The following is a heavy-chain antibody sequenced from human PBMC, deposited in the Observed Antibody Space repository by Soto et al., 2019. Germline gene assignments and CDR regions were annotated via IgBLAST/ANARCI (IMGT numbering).Heavy chain of an antibody. Sequence: EVQLVESGGGLVQPGGSLRVSCAASGFSFSSYNMNWVRQAPGKGLEWVSYISSSSSTIYYADSVKGRFTISRDNAKNSLYLQMNSLRDEDTAVYYCARPRGYSYVLPDYWGQGTLVTVSS. D-gene: IGHD5-18*01. J-gene: IGHJ4*02. V-gene: IGHV3-48*02. CDR2: ISSSSSTI. CDR1: GFSFSSYN. CDR3: ARPRGYSYVLPDY.